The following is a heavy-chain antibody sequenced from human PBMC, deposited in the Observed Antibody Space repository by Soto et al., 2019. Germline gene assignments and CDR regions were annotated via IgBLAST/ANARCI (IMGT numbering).Heavy chain of an antibody. J-gene: IGHJ5*02. CDR1: GYSFTSYG. CDR2: ISTYNGDT. Sequence: QVQLVQSVTEVKKPGASVQVSCKASGYSFTSYGINWVRQAPGQGLEWMGWISTYNGDTNYAQKFQGRVTMTTDTSTTTAYMELRRLTSADTAVYFCARWDSTGSPRGWFDPWGQGTVVTVSS. D-gene: IGHD6-19*01. CDR3: ARWDSTGSPRGWFDP. V-gene: IGHV1-18*04.